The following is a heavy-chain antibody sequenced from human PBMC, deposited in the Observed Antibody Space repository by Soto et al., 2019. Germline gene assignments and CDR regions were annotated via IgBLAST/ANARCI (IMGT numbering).Heavy chain of an antibody. D-gene: IGHD3-10*01. V-gene: IGHV4-31*03. Sequence: PSETLSLTCTVSGGSISSGGYYWSWIRQHPGKGLEWIGYIYYSGSTYYNPSLKSRVTISVDTSKNQFSLKLSPVTAADTAVYYFARGLRSGWFGELLDYFDYWGQGTLVTVSS. CDR1: GGSISSGGYY. CDR3: ARGLRSGWFGELLDYFDY. CDR2: IYYSGST. J-gene: IGHJ4*02.